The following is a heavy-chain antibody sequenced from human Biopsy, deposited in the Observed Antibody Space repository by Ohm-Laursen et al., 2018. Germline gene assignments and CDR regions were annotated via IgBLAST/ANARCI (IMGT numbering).Heavy chain of an antibody. D-gene: IGHD3-9*01. CDR3: ATKLTGYFHH. V-gene: IGHV1-69*06. CDR1: GGTFSNYG. J-gene: IGHJ1*01. Sequence: SSVKVSCKAPGGTFSNYGVNWVRQAPGQGLEWLGGNIPILGTGNYAQEFQDRVTVAADTSTSTATMELRSLRSDDTAVYYCATKLTGYFHHWGQGTLVIVSS. CDR2: NIPILGTG.